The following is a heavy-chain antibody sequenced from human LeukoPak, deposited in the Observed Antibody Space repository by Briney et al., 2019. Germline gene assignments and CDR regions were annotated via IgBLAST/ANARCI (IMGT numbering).Heavy chain of an antibody. Sequence: PSETLSLTCTVSGGFISRYYWSWIRQSPGKGPEWIGYIHYSGSTNYNPSLKSRVTISVDRSKNELSLKLSSATAADTAVYYCARHGIAERPEEFDYWGQGTLVTVSS. J-gene: IGHJ4*02. V-gene: IGHV4-59*08. CDR1: GGFISRYY. CDR3: ARHGIAERPEEFDY. CDR2: IHYSGST. D-gene: IGHD6-6*01.